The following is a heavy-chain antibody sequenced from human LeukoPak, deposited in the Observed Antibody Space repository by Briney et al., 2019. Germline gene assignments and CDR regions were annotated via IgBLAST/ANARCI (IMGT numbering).Heavy chain of an antibody. V-gene: IGHV3-30*01. CDR3: ASTVTRRGNIDY. Sequence: GRSLRLSCAASGFTFSSYAMHWVRQAPGKGLEWVAVISYDGSNKYYADSVKGRFTISRDNSKDTLYLQMNSLRAEDTAVYYCASTVTRRGNIDYWGQGTVVTVSS. CDR1: GFTFSSYA. J-gene: IGHJ4*02. CDR2: ISYDGSNK. D-gene: IGHD4-17*01.